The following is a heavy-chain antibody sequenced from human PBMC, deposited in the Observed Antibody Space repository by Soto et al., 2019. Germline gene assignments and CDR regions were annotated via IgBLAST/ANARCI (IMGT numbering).Heavy chain of an antibody. CDR2: IVPAFGTP. V-gene: IGHV1-69*01. Sequence: QVQLVQSGAEVKKPGSSVKFSCRASGGTFSNYAISWVRQAPGQGLEWMGGIVPAFGTPNYAQNLQGRITITADDSTTTVYMDLSSLRSEDTAVYYCARGATIFGVAAYSYYEMEVWGQGTTVTVSS. CDR3: ARGATIFGVAAYSYYEMEV. CDR1: GGTFSNYA. D-gene: IGHD3-3*01. J-gene: IGHJ6*02.